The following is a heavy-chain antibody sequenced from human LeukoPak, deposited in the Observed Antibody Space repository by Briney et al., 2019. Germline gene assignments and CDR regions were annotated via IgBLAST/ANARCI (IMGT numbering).Heavy chain of an antibody. J-gene: IGHJ4*02. V-gene: IGHV3-21*01. Sequence: GGSLRLPCAASGFTFSSYSMNWVRQAPGKGLEWVSSISSSSSYIYYADSVKGRFTISRDNAKNSLYLQMNSLRAEDTAVYYCARDYYYDSSGYFRRPIGYWGQGTLVTVSS. CDR3: ARDYYYDSSGYFRRPIGY. CDR2: ISSSSSYI. D-gene: IGHD3-22*01. CDR1: GFTFSSYS.